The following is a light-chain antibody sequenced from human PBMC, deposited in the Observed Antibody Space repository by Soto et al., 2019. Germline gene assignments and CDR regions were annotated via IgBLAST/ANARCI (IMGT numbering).Light chain of an antibody. V-gene: IGKV3-15*01. CDR3: QQYHVRPPAT. J-gene: IGKJ5*01. CDR1: QSVTTN. Sequence: VLTQSPATLSVSPGERATLSCRASQSVTTNLAWYQQRPGQAPRLLIYETSTRATGVPGRFSCSGSGTEFTLTISSLQSEDFAVYYCQQYHVRPPATFGQGTRLEIE. CDR2: ETS.